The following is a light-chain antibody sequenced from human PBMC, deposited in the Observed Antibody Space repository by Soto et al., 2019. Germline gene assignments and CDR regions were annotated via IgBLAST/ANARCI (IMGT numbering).Light chain of an antibody. CDR1: SSDVGGYNY. J-gene: IGLJ2*01. CDR2: DVS. V-gene: IGLV2-14*03. CDR3: GSYRSSSAPV. Sequence: QSVLTQPASVSGSPGQSITISCTGTSSDVGGYNYVSWYQQHPGKAPKLLIYDVSNRPSGVSNRFSGSKSGNTASLTISGLQAEDEADYYCGSYRSSSAPVFGGGTQLTVL.